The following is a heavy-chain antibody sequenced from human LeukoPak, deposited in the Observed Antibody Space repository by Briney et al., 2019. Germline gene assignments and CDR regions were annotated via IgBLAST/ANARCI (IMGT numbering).Heavy chain of an antibody. CDR3: ARDAELVRGVYYFDY. CDR1: GFTFSDYY. V-gene: IGHV3-11*01. Sequence: GGSLRPSCAASGFTFSDYYMSWIRQAPGKGLEWVSYISSSCSTIYYADSVKGRFTIPRDNAKNSLYLQMNSLRAEDTAVYYCARDAELVRGVYYFDYWGQGTLVTVSS. CDR2: ISSSCSTI. J-gene: IGHJ4*02. D-gene: IGHD6-13*01.